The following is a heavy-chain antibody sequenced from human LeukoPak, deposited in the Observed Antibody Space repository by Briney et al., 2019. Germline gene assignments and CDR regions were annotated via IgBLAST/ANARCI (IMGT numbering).Heavy chain of an antibody. CDR1: GYTFTSYG. Sequence: GASVKVSCTASGYTFTSYGISWVRQAPGQGLEWMGWISAYNGNTNYAQKLQGRVTMTTDTSTSTAYMELRSLRSDDTAVYYCARDLRTAAAGTGTSYWGQGTLVTVSS. J-gene: IGHJ4*02. CDR3: ARDLRTAAAGTGTSY. CDR2: ISAYNGNT. V-gene: IGHV1-18*01. D-gene: IGHD6-13*01.